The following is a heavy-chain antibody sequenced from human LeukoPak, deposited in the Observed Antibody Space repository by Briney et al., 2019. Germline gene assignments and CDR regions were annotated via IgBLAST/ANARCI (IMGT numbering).Heavy chain of an antibody. CDR1: GFTLSDYY. CDR3: VRDGVVGATARTYYFDY. V-gene: IGHV3-11*01. J-gene: IGHJ4*02. D-gene: IGHD1-26*01. Sequence: GGSLRLSCAASGFTLSDYYMSWIRQAPGKGLEWVSYISSSGDTILYADSVKGRFTISRDNAKNSLYLQMNSLRAEDTAVYYCVRDGVVGATARTYYFDYWGQGALVTVSS. CDR2: ISSSGDTI.